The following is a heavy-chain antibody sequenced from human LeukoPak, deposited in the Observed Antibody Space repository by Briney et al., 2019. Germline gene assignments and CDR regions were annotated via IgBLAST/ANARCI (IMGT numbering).Heavy chain of an antibody. J-gene: IGHJ4*02. Sequence: ASVEVSCKVSGYTLTELSMHWVRQAPGKGLEWMGGFDPEDGETIYAQKFQGRVTMTEDTSTDTAYMELSSLRSEDTAVYYCATGWATGSSWSFDYWGQGTLVTVSS. CDR1: GYTLTELS. V-gene: IGHV1-24*01. D-gene: IGHD6-13*01. CDR2: FDPEDGET. CDR3: ATGWATGSSWSFDY.